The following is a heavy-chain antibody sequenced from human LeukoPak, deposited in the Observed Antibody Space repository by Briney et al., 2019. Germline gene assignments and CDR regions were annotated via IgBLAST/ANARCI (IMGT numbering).Heavy chain of an antibody. CDR3: AREAVAGTDDYYYYGMDV. V-gene: IGHV1-46*01. J-gene: IGHJ6*02. Sequence: GASVKVSCKASGYTFTAYYIHWVRQAPGQGLEWMGIINPSGGSTSYAQKFQGRVTMTRDTSTSTVYMELSSLRSEDTAVYYCAREAVAGTDDYYYYGMDVWGQGTTVTVSS. CDR2: INPSGGST. CDR1: GYTFTAYY. D-gene: IGHD6-19*01.